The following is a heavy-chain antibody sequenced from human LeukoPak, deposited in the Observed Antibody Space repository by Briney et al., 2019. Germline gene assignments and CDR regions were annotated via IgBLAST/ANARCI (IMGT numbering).Heavy chain of an antibody. CDR1: GFTFDDYA. V-gene: IGHV3-9*03. Sequence: GRSLRLSCAASGFTFDDYAMHWVRQAPGKGLEWVSSISWNSGSIGYADSVKGRFTISRDNAKNSLYLQMNSLRAEDMALYYCAKGGSYGWAFDYMDVWGKGTTVTISS. J-gene: IGHJ6*03. D-gene: IGHD5-18*01. CDR3: AKGGSYGWAFDYMDV. CDR2: ISWNSGSI.